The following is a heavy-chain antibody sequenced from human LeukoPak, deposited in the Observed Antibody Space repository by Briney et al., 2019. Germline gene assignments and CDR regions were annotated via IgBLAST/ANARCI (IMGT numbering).Heavy chain of an antibody. J-gene: IGHJ4*02. Sequence: LRGSLRLSCAASGFTVSSNYMSWVCQAPGKGLEWVSVIYSGGSTYYADSVKGRFTISRDNSKNTLYLQMNSLRAEDTAVYYCATGNYYDSSGYPFGFDYWGQGTLVTVSS. CDR2: IYSGGST. V-gene: IGHV3-53*01. CDR1: GFTVSSNY. D-gene: IGHD3-22*01. CDR3: ATGNYYDSSGYPFGFDY.